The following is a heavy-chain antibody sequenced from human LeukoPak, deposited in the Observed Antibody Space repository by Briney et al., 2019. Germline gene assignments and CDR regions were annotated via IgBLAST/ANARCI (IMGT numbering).Heavy chain of an antibody. CDR3: ARDIVVVVAATGYNWFDP. CDR1: GFPFDEHA. Sequence: PGGSLRLSCAASGFPFDEHAMHWVRQPPGKGLEWIGYIYYSGSTNYNPSLKSRVTISVDTSKNQFSLKLSSVTAADTAVYYCARDIVVVVAATGYNWFDPWGQGTLVTVSS. CDR2: IYYSGST. D-gene: IGHD2-15*01. V-gene: IGHV4-59*11. J-gene: IGHJ5*02.